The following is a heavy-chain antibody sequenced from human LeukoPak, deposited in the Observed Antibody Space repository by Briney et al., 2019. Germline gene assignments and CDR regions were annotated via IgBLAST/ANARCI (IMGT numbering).Heavy chain of an antibody. J-gene: IGHJ4*02. CDR3: AKDRSYSNYFQFDS. CDR2: ISWNSGSI. V-gene: IGHV3-9*01. Sequence: GGSLRLSCAASGFTFDDYAMHWVRQAPGKGLEWVSGISWNSGSIGYADSVKGRFTISKDNAKNSLYLQMNSLRAEDTALYYCAKDRSYSNYFQFDSWGQGTLVTVSS. D-gene: IGHD4-11*01. CDR1: GFTFDDYA.